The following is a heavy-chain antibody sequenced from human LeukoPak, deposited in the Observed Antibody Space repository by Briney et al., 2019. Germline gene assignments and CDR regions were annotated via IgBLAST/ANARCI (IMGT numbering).Heavy chain of an antibody. CDR1: GFTFSSYW. Sequence: HTGGSLRLSCAASGFTFSSYWMHWVRQAPGKGLVWVSRINSDGSSTSYADSVKGRFTISRDNAKNTLYLQMNSLRAEDTAVYYCARVSRITMVRGVIDYWGQGTLVTVSS. V-gene: IGHV3-74*01. CDR2: INSDGSST. CDR3: ARVSRITMVRGVIDY. D-gene: IGHD3-10*01. J-gene: IGHJ4*02.